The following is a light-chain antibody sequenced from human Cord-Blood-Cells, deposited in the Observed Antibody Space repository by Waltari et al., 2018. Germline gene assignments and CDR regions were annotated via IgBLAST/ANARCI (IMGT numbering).Light chain of an antibody. J-gene: IGKJ1*01. CDR2: AAS. CDR1: QGISSW. Sequence: DLQMTQSPSSVSASVGDRVTITCRASQGISSWLALYQQKPGKAPKLLIYAASSLQSGVPSRFSGSGSGTDFTLTISSLQPEDFATYYCQQANSFPRTFGQGTKVEIK. CDR3: QQANSFPRT. V-gene: IGKV1-12*01.